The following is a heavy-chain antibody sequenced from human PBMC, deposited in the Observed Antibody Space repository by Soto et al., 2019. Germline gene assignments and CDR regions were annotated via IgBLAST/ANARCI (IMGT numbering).Heavy chain of an antibody. Sequence: QVQLVGSGGGVVQPGRSLRLSCAASGFTFSSYAMQWVRQAPGKGLEWVAVISYDGSNKYYADSVKGRFTISRDNSNNTLYLQINSVRAEDTAVYYCARDNRYGMDVCGQGTTVTVSS. CDR3: ARDNRYGMDV. V-gene: IGHV3-30-3*01. CDR1: GFTFSSYA. CDR2: ISYDGSNK. J-gene: IGHJ6*02.